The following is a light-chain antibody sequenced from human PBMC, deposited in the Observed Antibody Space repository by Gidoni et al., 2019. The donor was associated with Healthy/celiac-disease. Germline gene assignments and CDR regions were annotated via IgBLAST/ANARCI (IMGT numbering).Light chain of an antibody. Sequence: DIPMTQSPSSLSASVGDRVTITCQASQDISNYLNWYQQKPGKAPKLLIYDASKLETGVPSRFSGSGSGTDFTFTISSLQPEDIATYYCQQYDNLPLTFGPGTKVDIK. V-gene: IGKV1-33*01. CDR2: DAS. CDR3: QQYDNLPLT. J-gene: IGKJ3*01. CDR1: QDISNY.